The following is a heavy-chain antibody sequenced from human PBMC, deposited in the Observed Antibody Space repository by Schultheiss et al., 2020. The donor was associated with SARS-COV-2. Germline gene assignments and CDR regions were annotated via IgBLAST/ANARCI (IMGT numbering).Heavy chain of an antibody. V-gene: IGHV3-23*01. J-gene: IGHJ6*02. D-gene: IGHD3-22*01. CDR2: ISGSGGST. CDR1: GFTFSSYS. Sequence: GESLKISCAASGFTFSSYSMNWVRQAPGKGLEWVSAISGSGGSTYYADSVKGRFTISRDNFKNTLYLQMNSLRAEDTAVYFCAKDLGVDYYESSGYYSRYGMDVWGQGTTVTVSS. CDR3: AKDLGVDYYESSGYYSRYGMDV.